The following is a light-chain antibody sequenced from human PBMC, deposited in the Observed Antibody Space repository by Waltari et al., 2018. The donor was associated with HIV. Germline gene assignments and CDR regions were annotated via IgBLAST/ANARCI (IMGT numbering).Light chain of an antibody. CDR1: SSNIGDAYT. CDR3: QSYDSSLTGSV. V-gene: IGLV1-40*01. CDR2: GNT. J-gene: IGLJ2*01. Sequence: QPVLTQPPSVYAAPGQRVTISSPGSSSNIGDAYTVHCYQQLPGTAPKLLIYGNTNRPSGVPDRFSGSKSGTSLSLAITGLHAEDEADYYCQSYDSSLTGSVFGGGTKLTVL.